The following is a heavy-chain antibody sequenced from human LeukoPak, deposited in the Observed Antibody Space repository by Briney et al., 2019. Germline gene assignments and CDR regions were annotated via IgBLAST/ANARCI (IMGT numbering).Heavy chain of an antibody. V-gene: IGHV1-69*13. CDR2: IIPIFGTA. CDR3: ARDRYYDSSGYYPGPH. D-gene: IGHD3-22*01. CDR1: GYTFTNFA. Sequence: SVKVSCKASGYTFTNFAMNWVRQAPGQGLEWMGGIIPIFGTANYAQKFQGRVTITADESTSTAYMELSSLRSEDTAVYYCARDRYYDSSGYYPGPHWGQGTLVTVSS. J-gene: IGHJ1*01.